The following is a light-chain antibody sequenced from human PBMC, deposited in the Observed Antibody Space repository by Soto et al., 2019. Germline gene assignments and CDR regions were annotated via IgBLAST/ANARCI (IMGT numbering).Light chain of an antibody. J-gene: IGKJ1*01. CDR2: GAS. CDR3: RLYNNWPQT. CDR1: QTIRSS. V-gene: IGKV3-15*01. Sequence: EVVMTQSPATLSVSLGERATLSCRASQTIRSSLAWYQQKPGQAPRLLIYGASTRATDIPARFVGSGSGTGFTLTIGRLQFEVSSFYYCRLYNNWPQTFGQGTKVESK.